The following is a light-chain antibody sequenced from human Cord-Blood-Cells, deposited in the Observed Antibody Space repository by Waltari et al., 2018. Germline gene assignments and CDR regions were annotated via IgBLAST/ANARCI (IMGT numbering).Light chain of an antibody. Sequence: DIQMTQSPSTLPASVGDRVTITCRASQSISSWLAWYQQKPGKAPKPLIYKASSLESGVPSRFSGSGSGTEFTLTISSLQPDDFATYYCQQYNRTFGQGTKVEIK. CDR3: QQYNRT. V-gene: IGKV1-5*03. CDR2: KAS. CDR1: QSISSW. J-gene: IGKJ1*01.